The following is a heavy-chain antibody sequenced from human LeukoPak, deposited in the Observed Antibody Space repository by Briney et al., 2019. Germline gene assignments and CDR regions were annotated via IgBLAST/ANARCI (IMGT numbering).Heavy chain of an antibody. D-gene: IGHD4-17*01. V-gene: IGHV4-30-2*01. CDR2: MYHGGST. CDR3: ASTNDFGDYMGA. J-gene: IGHJ5*02. Sequence: SETLSLTCAVSGGSISSGGYSWSWIRQPPGKGLEWIGYMYHGGSTYYNPSLEGRVTISVDRSKNQLSLKVSSVTAADTAVYYCASTNDFGDYMGAWGQGILVTVSS. CDR1: GGSISSGGYS.